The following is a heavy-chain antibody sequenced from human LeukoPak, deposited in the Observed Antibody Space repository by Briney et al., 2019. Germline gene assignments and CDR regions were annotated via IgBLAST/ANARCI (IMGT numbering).Heavy chain of an antibody. CDR2: ISGSGGCT. Sequence: GGSLRLSCAASGFTFSSYWMSWVRQAPGKGLEWVSAISGSGGCTYYADSVKGRFTISRDNSKNTLYLQMNSLRAEDTAVYYCAKSSGYSGSYSADYWGQGTLVTVSS. V-gene: IGHV3-23*01. CDR3: AKSSGYSGSYSADY. CDR1: GFTFSSYW. D-gene: IGHD1-26*01. J-gene: IGHJ4*02.